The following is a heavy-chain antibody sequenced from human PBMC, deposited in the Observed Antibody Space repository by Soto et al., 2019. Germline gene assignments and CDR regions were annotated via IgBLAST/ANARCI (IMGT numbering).Heavy chain of an antibody. CDR3: ARRLRYFDWLLGAFGI. Sequence: EVQLVQSGAEVKKPGESLKISCKGSGYSFTSYWIGWVRHMPGKGLEWMGIIYPGDSDTRYSPSFQDQVPISADKSISTACLLWRRRKAADNAMYYCARRLRYFDWLLGAFGIWGQGTMVTVSS. J-gene: IGHJ3*02. CDR1: GYSFTSYW. V-gene: IGHV5-51*03. D-gene: IGHD3-9*01. CDR2: IYPGDSDT.